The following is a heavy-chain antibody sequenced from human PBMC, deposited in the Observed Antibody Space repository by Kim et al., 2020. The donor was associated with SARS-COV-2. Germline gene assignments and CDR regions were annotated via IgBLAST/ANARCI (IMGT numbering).Heavy chain of an antibody. D-gene: IGHD6-19*01. V-gene: IGHV4-39*01. CDR2: LYYSGST. Sequence: SETLSLTCTVSGGSISSSSYYWGWIRPPPGKGLEWFGSLYYSGSTYYNPSLRSRITISVDTSKNQFSLKLSSVSAADTAVYYCARIPGGGVLAGTGKYCFDDWGQGTPVTGSS. CDR1: GGSISSSSYY. J-gene: IGHJ4*02. CDR3: ARIPGGGVLAGTGKYCFDD.